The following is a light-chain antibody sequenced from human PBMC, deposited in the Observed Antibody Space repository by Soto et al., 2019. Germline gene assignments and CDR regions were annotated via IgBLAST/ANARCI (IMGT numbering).Light chain of an antibody. Sequence: QSALTQPTSVSGSPGQSITISRTGTSSDVGGYNYVSWYQQHPGKAPKFMIYDVSNRPSGGSNRFSGSKSGNTASLTISGLQAEDGADYYCCSYTTSNTRQIVFGTGTKVTVL. CDR1: SSDVGGYNY. CDR2: DVS. CDR3: CSYTTSNTRQIV. V-gene: IGLV2-14*01. J-gene: IGLJ1*01.